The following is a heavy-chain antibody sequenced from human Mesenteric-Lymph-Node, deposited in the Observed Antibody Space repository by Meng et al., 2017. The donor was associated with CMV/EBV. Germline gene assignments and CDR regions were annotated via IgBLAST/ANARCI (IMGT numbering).Heavy chain of an antibody. V-gene: IGHV3-9*01. Sequence: GGSLRLSCAASGFTFDDYAMHWVRQAPGKGLEWVSGISWNSGSIGYADSVKGRFTISRDNAKNSLYLQMNSLRAEDTAVYYCARGRSGSWPSVDYWGQGTLVTVSS. CDR3: ARGRSGSWPSVDY. CDR2: ISWNSGSI. CDR1: GFTFDDYA. J-gene: IGHJ4*02. D-gene: IGHD1-26*01.